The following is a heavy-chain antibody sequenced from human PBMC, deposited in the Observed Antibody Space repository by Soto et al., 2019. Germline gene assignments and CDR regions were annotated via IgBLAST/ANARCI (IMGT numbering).Heavy chain of an antibody. J-gene: IGHJ4*02. Sequence: LSLTCAVSGDPVISGGYAWSWIRQPPGKGLEWIGYIYHTGSTHYNPSLKSRVTISLDNYKNQFSLSLNSVTGADTAVYYCARGRYCSGGRCYSAVPFDFWGQGTLVTVSS. CDR2: IYHTGST. CDR1: GDPVISGGYA. CDR3: ARGRYCSGGRCYSAVPFDF. V-gene: IGHV4-30-2*01. D-gene: IGHD2-15*01.